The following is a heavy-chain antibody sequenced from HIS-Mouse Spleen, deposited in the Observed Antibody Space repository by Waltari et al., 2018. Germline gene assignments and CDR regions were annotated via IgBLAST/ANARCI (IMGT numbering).Heavy chain of an antibody. CDR2: ISSSSSYI. V-gene: IGHV3-21*01. J-gene: IGHJ3*02. CDR3: ARDSPIVGAASDAFDI. D-gene: IGHD1-26*01. Sequence: LEWVSSISSSSSYIYYADSVKGRFTISRDNAKNSLYLQMNSLRAEDTAVYYCARDSPIVGAASDAFDIWGQGTMGTVSS.